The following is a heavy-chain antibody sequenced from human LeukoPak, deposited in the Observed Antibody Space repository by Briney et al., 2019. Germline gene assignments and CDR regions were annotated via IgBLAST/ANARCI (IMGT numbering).Heavy chain of an antibody. CDR1: GFTFSSYW. V-gene: IGHV3-74*01. CDR2: ISTDGSTT. J-gene: IGHJ4*02. Sequence: GGSLRLSCAASGFTFSSYWMHWVRQAPGKGLVWVSRISTDGSTTTYADSVNGRFTISTDTATNTAYLQMNSLRAEDTAVYYCPGGPAYWGQGTLVTVSS. CDR3: PGGPAY.